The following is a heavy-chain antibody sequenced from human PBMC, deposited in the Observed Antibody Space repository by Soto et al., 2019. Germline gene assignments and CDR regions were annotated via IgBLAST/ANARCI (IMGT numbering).Heavy chain of an antibody. V-gene: IGHV4-39*01. CDR1: GGSISSSSYY. CDR2: IYYSGST. Sequence: SETLSLTCTVSGGSISSSSYYWGWIRQPPGKGLEWIGSIYYSGSTYYNPSLKSRVTISVDTSKNQFSLKLSSVTAADTAVYYCARDLVDTAMVGSDGMDVWGQGTTVTVSS. J-gene: IGHJ6*02. D-gene: IGHD5-18*01. CDR3: ARDLVDTAMVGSDGMDV.